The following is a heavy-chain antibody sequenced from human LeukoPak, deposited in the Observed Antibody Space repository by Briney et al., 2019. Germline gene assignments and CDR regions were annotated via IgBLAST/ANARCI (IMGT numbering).Heavy chain of an antibody. CDR3: AYSSGYQQH. CDR2: INHSGST. J-gene: IGHJ1*01. CDR1: GGSFSDYY. Sequence: SETLSLTCAVYGGSFSDYYWSWFRQPPGKGLEWIGEINHSGSTDYNPSLKSRVTTSVVTSKSQFSLKLSSVTAADTAVYYCAYSSGYQQHWGQGTLVAVSS. V-gene: IGHV4-34*01. D-gene: IGHD3-22*01.